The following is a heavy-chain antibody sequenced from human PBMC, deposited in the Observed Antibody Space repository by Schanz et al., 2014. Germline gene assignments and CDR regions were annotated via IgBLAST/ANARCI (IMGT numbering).Heavy chain of an antibody. J-gene: IGHJ4*01. CDR3: AREQIMAAAGLVDY. V-gene: IGHV3-23*01. Sequence: EVHLLESGGGLVPPGGSLRLSCAASGFNFSDYAMCWVRQAPGKGLEWVSAISGGGGSTYYADSVKGRFTISRDNSKNTLYLQMNSLRAEDTAVYYCAREQIMAAAGLVDYWGHGTLVTVSS. D-gene: IGHD6-13*01. CDR1: GFNFSDYA. CDR2: ISGGGGST.